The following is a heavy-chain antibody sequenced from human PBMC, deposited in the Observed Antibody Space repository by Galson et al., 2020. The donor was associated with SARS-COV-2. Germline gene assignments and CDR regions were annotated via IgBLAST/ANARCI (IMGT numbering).Heavy chain of an antibody. J-gene: IGHJ4*02. D-gene: IGHD2-21*02. Sequence: SETLSLTCDVYGGSFSGYYWSWIRQPPGKGLEWNGEINPSGSTNYNPSLKSRVTISVDTSKNPFSLKLSPVTAADTAVYYCAREENVFLVVTATRMCYFDYWGRGTLATVSS. CDR3: AREENVFLVVTATRMCYFDY. V-gene: IGHV4-34*01. CDR1: GGSFSGYY. CDR2: INPSGST.